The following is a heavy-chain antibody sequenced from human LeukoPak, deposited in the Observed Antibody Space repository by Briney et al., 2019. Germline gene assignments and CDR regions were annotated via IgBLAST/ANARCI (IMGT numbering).Heavy chain of an antibody. V-gene: IGHV3-21*01. CDR2: ICRSSTYI. CDR1: GFTFSSYS. Sequence: PGGSLRLSCAASGFTFSSYSMNWVRQAPGKGLEWVSSICRSSTYIYYADSVKGRFTISRDNAKNSLYLQMNSLRAEDTAVYYCARDLGERDSPDYWGQGTLVTVSS. J-gene: IGHJ4*02. CDR3: ARDLGERDSPDY. D-gene: IGHD3-10*01.